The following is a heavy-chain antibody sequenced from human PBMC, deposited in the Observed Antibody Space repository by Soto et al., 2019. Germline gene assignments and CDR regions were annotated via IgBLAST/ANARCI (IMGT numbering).Heavy chain of an antibody. CDR1: GDSISNLDYF. D-gene: IGHD7-27*01. CDR3: ARGRYCLTGRCFPNWFDS. CDR2: IYKSATT. J-gene: IGHJ5*01. V-gene: IGHV4-30-4*01. Sequence: SETLSLTCSVSGDSISNLDYFWAWIRQPPGQALEYIGYIYKSATTYYNPSFESRVAISVDTSKSQFSLNVTSVAAADTAVYFCARGRYCLTGRCFPNWFDSWGQGVLVTVSA.